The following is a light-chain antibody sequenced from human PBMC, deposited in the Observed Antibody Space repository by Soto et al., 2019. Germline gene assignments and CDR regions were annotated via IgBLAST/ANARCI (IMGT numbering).Light chain of an antibody. J-gene: IGLJ3*02. CDR2: GSN. V-gene: IGLV1-44*01. CDR1: SSNIGNNP. CDR3: AAWDDSLNGYWV. Sequence: QSVLTQPPSASGTPGQRVTLSCSGSSSNIGNNPVNWYLQLPGTAPKLLIYGSNQRPSGVPDRFSGSKSGTSASLAISGLQSEDEADYYCAAWDDSLNGYWVFGGGTKVTVL.